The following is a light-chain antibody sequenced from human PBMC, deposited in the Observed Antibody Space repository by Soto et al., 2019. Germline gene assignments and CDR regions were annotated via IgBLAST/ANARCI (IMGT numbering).Light chain of an antibody. Sequence: DIQMTHSPSTLSASVGDRVTITCRASQSISSWLAWYQQKPGTAPNLLIYKASTLQGGVPSRFSGSGSGTEFTLTISSLQPDDSAIYYCQQYSDNWTFGQGTK. J-gene: IGKJ1*01. V-gene: IGKV1-5*03. CDR3: QQYSDNWT. CDR1: QSISSW. CDR2: KAS.